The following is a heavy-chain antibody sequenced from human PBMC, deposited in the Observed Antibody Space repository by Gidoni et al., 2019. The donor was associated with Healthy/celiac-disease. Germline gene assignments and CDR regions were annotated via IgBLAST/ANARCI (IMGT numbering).Heavy chain of an antibody. Sequence: EVQLLESGGGLVQPGGSLRLSCAASGFTFSSYAMSWVRQAPGKGLEWVSAISGSGGSTYYADSVKGRFTISRDNAKNTLYLQMNSLRAEDTAVYYCAKDRLKVTHFDYWGRGTLVTVSS. V-gene: IGHV3-23*01. CDR2: ISGSGGST. CDR3: AKDRLKVTHFDY. J-gene: IGHJ4*02. CDR1: GFTFSSYA. D-gene: IGHD3-10*01.